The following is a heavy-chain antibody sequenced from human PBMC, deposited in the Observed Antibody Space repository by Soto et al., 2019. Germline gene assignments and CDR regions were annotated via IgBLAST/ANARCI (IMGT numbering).Heavy chain of an antibody. CDR3: VRDSGWAFDI. V-gene: IGHV3-48*02. Sequence: EVQLVESGGDLVQPGQSLRPSCAASGFSFSSYSMNWVRQAPGKGPEWISYLSSSKTYIWYADSVKGRFTISRDNAKNSLSLQMNSLRDEDTAVYYCVRDSGWAFDIWGLGTMVTVSS. CDR2: LSSSKTYI. CDR1: GFSFSSYS. J-gene: IGHJ3*02. D-gene: IGHD6-19*01.